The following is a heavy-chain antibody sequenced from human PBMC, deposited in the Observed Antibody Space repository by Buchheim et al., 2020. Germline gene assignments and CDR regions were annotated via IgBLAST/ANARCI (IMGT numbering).Heavy chain of an antibody. Sequence: HLHLQESGSGLVNPSQTLSLTCAVSGDSIHSGGYSWSWIRQPPGKGLEWIGYIYHSGTTHYNPSLKSRVTMSVDRSKNQVSLKLSSVTAADTAVYYCARGGSKEYYDFWSGYCPFDYWGQGTL. CDR3: ARGGSKEYYDFWSGYCPFDY. V-gene: IGHV4-30-2*01. J-gene: IGHJ4*02. CDR2: IYHSGTT. D-gene: IGHD3-3*01. CDR1: GDSIHSGGYS.